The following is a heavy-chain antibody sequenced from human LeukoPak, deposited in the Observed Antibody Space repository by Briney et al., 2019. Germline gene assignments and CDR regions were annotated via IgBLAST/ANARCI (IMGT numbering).Heavy chain of an antibody. Sequence: GGSLRLSCAAAGFTVSSNYMRGVRQAPGKGVEWGSGIYSGGSTYYADSVKGRVTISRDNSNNTLYLQMNSLRAPDTAVYYCAIFSSGWYSAFDIWGQGTIVTDSS. J-gene: IGHJ3*02. CDR3: AIFSSGWYSAFDI. D-gene: IGHD6-19*01. CDR1: GFTVSSNY. V-gene: IGHV3-66*01. CDR2: IYSGGST.